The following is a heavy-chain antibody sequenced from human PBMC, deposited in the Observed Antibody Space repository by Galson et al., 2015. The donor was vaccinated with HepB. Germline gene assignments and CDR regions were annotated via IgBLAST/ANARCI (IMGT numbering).Heavy chain of an antibody. V-gene: IGHV3-48*01. Sequence: SLRLSCAASGFTFSSYSMNWVRQAPGKGLEWVSYISSSSSTIYYADSVKGRFTISRDNAKNSLYLQMNSLRAEDTAVYYCARRRGYSYGYVDYWGQGTLVTVSS. D-gene: IGHD5-18*01. CDR3: ARRRGYSYGYVDY. J-gene: IGHJ4*02. CDR2: ISSSSSTI. CDR1: GFTFSSYS.